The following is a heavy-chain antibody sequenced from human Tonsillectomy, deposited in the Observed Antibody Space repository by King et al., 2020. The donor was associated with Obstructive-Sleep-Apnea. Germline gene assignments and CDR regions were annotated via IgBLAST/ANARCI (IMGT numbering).Heavy chain of an antibody. CDR3: AKDMSSGWYGPSDS. D-gene: IGHD6-13*01. CDR1: GFTFDDYA. Sequence: VQLVESGGGLVPPGRSLRLSCAASGFTFDDYAIHWVRHAPGKGLEWVSGINWNSGSIGYAASVRGRFTISRDNAKNSVYLQMNSLRAEDTALYYCAKDMSSGWYGPSDSWGQGTLVTVSS. J-gene: IGHJ4*02. CDR2: INWNSGSI. V-gene: IGHV3-9*01.